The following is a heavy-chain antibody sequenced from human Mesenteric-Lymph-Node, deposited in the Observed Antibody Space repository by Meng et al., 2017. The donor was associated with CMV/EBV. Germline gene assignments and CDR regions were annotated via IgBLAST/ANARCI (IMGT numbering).Heavy chain of an antibody. D-gene: IGHD3-3*01. CDR1: GYSISSGYY. J-gene: IGHJ5*02. V-gene: IGHV4-38-2*02. Sequence: SETLSLTCTVSGYSISSGYYWGWSRQPPGKGLEWIGSIYHSGSTYYNPSLKSRVTISVDTSKNQFSLKLSSVTAADTAVYYCARHQTSYDFWSGYPSVGWFDPWGQGTLVTVSS. CDR2: IYHSGST. CDR3: ARHQTSYDFWSGYPSVGWFDP.